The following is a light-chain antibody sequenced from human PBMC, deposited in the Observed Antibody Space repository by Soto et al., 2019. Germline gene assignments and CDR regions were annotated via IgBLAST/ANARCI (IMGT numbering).Light chain of an antibody. V-gene: IGLV2-14*03. CDR2: DVS. CDR3: SSYTISSARVV. CDR1: SSDVGDYNS. Sequence: QSALTQPASVSGSPGQPITISCTGTSSDVGDYNSVSWYQQHPGKAPKLMIYDVSDRPSGVSNRFSGSKSGNTASLTISGLQAEDEADYYCSSYTISSARVVFGGGTKLTVL. J-gene: IGLJ2*01.